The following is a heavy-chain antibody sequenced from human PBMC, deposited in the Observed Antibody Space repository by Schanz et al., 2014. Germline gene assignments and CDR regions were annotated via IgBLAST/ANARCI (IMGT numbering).Heavy chain of an antibody. V-gene: IGHV3-74*01. CDR2: LNFDETYT. CDR3: ARGGADSAMAHEY. J-gene: IGHJ4*02. CDR1: GFTFSRYW. D-gene: IGHD5-18*01. Sequence: EVQLVKSGGELIQPGGSLRLSCEASGFTFSRYWMHWVRQAPGKGLEWVSRLNFDETYTSYADSVKGRFTISRDNAKNTVYLQMTSLRVEDTAVYYCARGGADSAMAHEYWGRGTLVTVSS.